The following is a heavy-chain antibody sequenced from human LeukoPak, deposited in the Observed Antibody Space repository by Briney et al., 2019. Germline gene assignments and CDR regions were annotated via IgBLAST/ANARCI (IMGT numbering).Heavy chain of an antibody. CDR2: INHSGST. CDR3: ARVKGLKNARITIFGVVPRYFDY. J-gene: IGHJ4*02. CDR1: GGSFSGYY. V-gene: IGHV4-34*01. Sequence: SETLSLTCAVYGGSFSGYYWSWIRQPPGKGLEWIGEINHSGSTNYDPSLKSRVTISVDTSKNQFSLKLSSVTAADTAVYYCARVKGLKNARITIFGVVPRYFDYWGQGTLVTVSS. D-gene: IGHD3-3*01.